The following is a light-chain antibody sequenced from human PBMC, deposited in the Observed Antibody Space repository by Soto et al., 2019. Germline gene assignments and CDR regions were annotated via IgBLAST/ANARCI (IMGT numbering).Light chain of an antibody. Sequence: IQMTQSPSYLSASVGDRVTITCRASQTISTSLNWYQQKPGKAPKLLIYGASSLHSGVPSRFSGSGSGTDFTLTISSLQPEDFAAYYCQQSYSALWSFGQGTKV. CDR2: GAS. J-gene: IGKJ1*01. CDR3: QQSYSALWS. V-gene: IGKV1-39*01. CDR1: QTISTS.